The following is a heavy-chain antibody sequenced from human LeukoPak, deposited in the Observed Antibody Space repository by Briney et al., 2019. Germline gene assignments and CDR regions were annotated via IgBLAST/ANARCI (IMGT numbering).Heavy chain of an antibody. J-gene: IGHJ4*02. D-gene: IGHD2-15*01. CDR1: GFTFSSYW. V-gene: IGHV3-74*01. CDR2: ISSGGSET. Sequence: GGSLRLSCAPSGFTFSSYWMHCVRQAPGRGLVWVSCISSGGSETRYADSVRGRFTISRDNARNTLYLQMNSLTAEHTAVYYCATCSGGRCYSKGFDYWGQGTLVTVSS. CDR3: ATCSGGRCYSKGFDY.